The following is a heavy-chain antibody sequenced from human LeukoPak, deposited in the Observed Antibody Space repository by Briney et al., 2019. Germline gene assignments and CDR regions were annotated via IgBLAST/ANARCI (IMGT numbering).Heavy chain of an antibody. D-gene: IGHD6-25*01. J-gene: IGHJ3*02. CDR2: IYPGDSDT. CDR3: ARQNEARGAFYI. CDR1: GYSFTSYW. Sequence: GESLKISCKGSGYSFTSYWIGWVRQMPGKGLEWMGTIYPGDSDTSSSPSFQGQVTISADKSISTAYLQWSSLKASDTAMYYCARQNEARGAFYIWGQGTMVTVSS. V-gene: IGHV5-51*01.